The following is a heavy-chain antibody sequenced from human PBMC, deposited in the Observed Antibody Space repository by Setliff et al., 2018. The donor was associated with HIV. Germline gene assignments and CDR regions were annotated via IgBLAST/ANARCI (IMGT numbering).Heavy chain of an antibody. V-gene: IGHV4-59*11. CDR2: VYYSGDT. CDR1: GGSISSHY. CDR3: ARAIVYGSAFDI. Sequence: SETLSLTCSVSGGSISSHYWTWIRQSPGKGLEWIGSVYYSGDTDYNPSLKSRVSTSVDTSKNQFSLKLSSVTAADTAVYYCARAIVYGSAFDIWGQGTMVTVSS. J-gene: IGHJ3*02. D-gene: IGHD6-13*01.